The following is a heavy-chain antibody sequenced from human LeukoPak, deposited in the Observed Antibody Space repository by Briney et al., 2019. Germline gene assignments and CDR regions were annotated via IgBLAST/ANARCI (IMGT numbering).Heavy chain of an antibody. CDR3: ARDIPPKADMYGSGSPIDY. D-gene: IGHD3-10*01. V-gene: IGHV1-18*01. J-gene: IGHJ4*02. CDR2: ISAYNGNT. Sequence: ASVKVSCKASGYTFTSYGISWVRQAPGQGLEWMGWISAYNGNTTYAQKLQGRVTMTTDTSTSTAYMELRSLRSDDTAVYYCARDIPPKADMYGSGSPIDYWGQGTLVTVSS. CDR1: GYTFTSYG.